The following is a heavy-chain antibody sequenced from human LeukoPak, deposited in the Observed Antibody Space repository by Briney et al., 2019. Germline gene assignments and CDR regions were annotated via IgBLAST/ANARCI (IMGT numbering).Heavy chain of an antibody. J-gene: IGHJ4*02. CDR1: GYTFTSYY. Sequence: ASVKVSCKASGYTFTSYYMHWVRQAPGQGLEWMGIINPSGGSTSYAQKFQGRVTMTRDMSTSTVYMELSSLRSEDTAVYYCARPYNTYYDFWSGYYGDYFDYWGQGTLVTVSS. CDR2: INPSGGST. D-gene: IGHD3-3*01. V-gene: IGHV1-46*01. CDR3: ARPYNTYYDFWSGYYGDYFDY.